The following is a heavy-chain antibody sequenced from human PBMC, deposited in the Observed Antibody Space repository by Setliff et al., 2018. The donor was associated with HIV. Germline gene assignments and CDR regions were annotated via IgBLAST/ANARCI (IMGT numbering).Heavy chain of an antibody. CDR2: ISSASVTI. V-gene: IGHV3-11*04. Sequence: GGSLRLSCAASGFIFNDYHMSWIRQAPGKGLEWVSSISSASVTITYADSVKGRFTISRDNAGSSLYLQMNTLRAEDTAIYYCAAGHYGAWGQGIMVTVSS. CDR1: GFIFNDYH. D-gene: IGHD4-17*01. J-gene: IGHJ4*02. CDR3: AAGHYGA.